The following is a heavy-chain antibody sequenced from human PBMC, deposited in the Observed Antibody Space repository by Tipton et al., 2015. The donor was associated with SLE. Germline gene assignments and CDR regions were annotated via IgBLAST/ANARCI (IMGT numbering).Heavy chain of an antibody. CDR1: GGSISSGSYY. CDR3: ARDSYDSSGYYPDAFDI. D-gene: IGHD3-22*01. Sequence: TLSLTCTVSGGSISSGSYYWSWIRQPAGKGLEWIGRIYTSGSTNYNPSLKSRVTISVDTSKNQFSLKLSSVTAADTAVYYCARDSYDSSGYYPDAFDIWGQGTMVTVSS. J-gene: IGHJ3*02. V-gene: IGHV4-61*02. CDR2: IYTSGST.